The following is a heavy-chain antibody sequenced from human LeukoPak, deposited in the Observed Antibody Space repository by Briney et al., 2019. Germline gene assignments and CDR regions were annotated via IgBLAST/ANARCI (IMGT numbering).Heavy chain of an antibody. V-gene: IGHV3-21*01. J-gene: IGHJ6*03. Sequence: GGSLRLSCAASGFTFSSYSMNWVRQAPGKGLEWVSSISSSSSYIYYADSVKGRFTISRDNAKNSLYLQMNSLRAEDTAVYYCARVTDYDFWSGSLRYYYYYYYMDVWGKGTTVTVSS. CDR2: ISSSSSYI. CDR1: GFTFSSYS. CDR3: ARVTDYDFWSGSLRYYYYYYYMDV. D-gene: IGHD3-3*01.